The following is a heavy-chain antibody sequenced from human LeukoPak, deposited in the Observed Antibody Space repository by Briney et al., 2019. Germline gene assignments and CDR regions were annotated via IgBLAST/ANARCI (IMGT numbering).Heavy chain of an antibody. D-gene: IGHD3-22*01. CDR1: GFTVSSNY. CDR3: ARATYYYDSSGYTNWFDP. V-gene: IGHV3-53*01. Sequence: PGGSLRLSCAASGFTVSSNYMSCVRQAPGKGLEWVSVIYSGGSTYYADSVKGRFTISRDNSKNTLYLQMNSLRAEDTAVYYCARATYYYDSSGYTNWFDPWGQGTLVTVSS. CDR2: IYSGGST. J-gene: IGHJ5*02.